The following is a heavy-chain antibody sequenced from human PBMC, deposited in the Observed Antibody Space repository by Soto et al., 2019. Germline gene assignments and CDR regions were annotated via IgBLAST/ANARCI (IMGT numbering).Heavy chain of an antibody. CDR1: GYTFTSYG. Sequence: ASVKVSCKASGYTFTSYGISWVRQAPGQGLEWMGWISAYNGNTNYAQKFQGRVTITADESTSTAYFELSSLRSEDTAVYYCAREGGAIVVVPAAHYYGMDVWGQGTTVTVSS. CDR3: AREGGAIVVVPAAHYYGMDV. D-gene: IGHD2-2*01. CDR2: ISAYNGNT. J-gene: IGHJ6*02. V-gene: IGHV1-18*01.